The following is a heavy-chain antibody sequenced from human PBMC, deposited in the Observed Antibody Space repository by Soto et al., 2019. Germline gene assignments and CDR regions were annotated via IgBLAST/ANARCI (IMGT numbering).Heavy chain of an antibody. CDR3: ARSVVAATLGYYGMDV. J-gene: IGHJ6*02. CDR1: GGTFSSCA. D-gene: IGHD2-15*01. V-gene: IGHV1-69*01. Sequence: QVQLVQSGAEVKKPGSSVKVSCKASGGTFSSCAISWVRQAPGQGLEWMGGIIPIFGTANYAQKFQGRVTITADESTSTAYMELSSLRSEDTAVYYCARSVVAATLGYYGMDVWGQGTTVTVSS. CDR2: IIPIFGTA.